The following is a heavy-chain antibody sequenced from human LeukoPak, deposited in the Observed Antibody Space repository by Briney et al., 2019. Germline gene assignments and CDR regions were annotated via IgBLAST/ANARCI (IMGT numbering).Heavy chain of an antibody. D-gene: IGHD3-10*01. V-gene: IGHV4-34*01. CDR1: GGSFSGYY. CDR2: INHSGST. Sequence: PSETLSLTCAVYGGSFSGYYWSWIRQPPGKGLEWIGEINHSGSTNYNPSLKSRVTISVDTSKNQFSLKLSSVTAADTAVYYCARHYRPRGYYYYYMDVWGKGTTVTISS. J-gene: IGHJ6*03. CDR3: ARHYRPRGYYYYYMDV.